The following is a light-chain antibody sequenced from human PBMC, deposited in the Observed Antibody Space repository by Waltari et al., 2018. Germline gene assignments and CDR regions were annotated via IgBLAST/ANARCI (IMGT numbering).Light chain of an antibody. CDR3: QHRGNWRPT. CDR2: DAT. V-gene: IGKV3-11*01. CDR1: QIVGTS. J-gene: IGKJ1*01. Sequence: EIVLTQSPATLSLSPGERATLSCRASQIVGTSLAWFQHKPGQAPSLLIFDATDRAAGIPDRFSGSGSGTDFTLTITSLETEDVATYYCQHRGNWRPTFGQGTKV.